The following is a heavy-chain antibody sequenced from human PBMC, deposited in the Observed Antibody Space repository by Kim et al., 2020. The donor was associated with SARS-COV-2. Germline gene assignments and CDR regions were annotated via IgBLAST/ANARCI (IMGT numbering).Heavy chain of an antibody. CDR3: ARALYCSGGSCHFDY. V-gene: IGHV1-69*13. CDR2: IIPIFGTA. CDR1: GGTFSSYA. J-gene: IGHJ4*02. D-gene: IGHD2-15*01. Sequence: SVKVSCKASGGTFSSYAISWVRQAPGQGLEWMGGIIPIFGTANYAQKFQGRVTITADESTSTAYMELSSLRSEDTAVYYCARALYCSGGSCHFDYWGQGTLVTVSS.